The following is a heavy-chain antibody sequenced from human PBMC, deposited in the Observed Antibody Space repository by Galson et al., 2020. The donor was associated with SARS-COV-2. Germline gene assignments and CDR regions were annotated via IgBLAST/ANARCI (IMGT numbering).Heavy chain of an antibody. CDR2: IGTAGDT. D-gene: IGHD1-1*01. CDR3: ARGGTGPLGYYYYMDV. V-gene: IGHV3-13*01. CDR1: GFTFSSYD. J-gene: IGHJ6*03. Sequence: GGSLRLSWAASGFTFSSYDMHWVRQATGKGLEWVSAIGTAGDTYYPGSVKGRFTISRENAKNSLYLQMNSLRAGDTAVYYCARGGTGPLGYYYYMDVWGKGTTVTVSS.